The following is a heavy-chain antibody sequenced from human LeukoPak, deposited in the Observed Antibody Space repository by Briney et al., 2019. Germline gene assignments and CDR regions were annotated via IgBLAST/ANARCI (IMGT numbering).Heavy chain of an antibody. V-gene: IGHV3-64D*06. J-gene: IGHJ3*02. CDR1: GFTFSSYA. D-gene: IGHD6-19*01. Sequence: GGSLRLSCAASGFTFSSYAMSWVRQAPGKGLEYVSAISSNGGSTYYADSVKGRFTISRDNSKNTLYLQMSSLRAEDTAVYYCVVAGDDAFDIWGQGTMVTVSS. CDR3: VVAGDDAFDI. CDR2: ISSNGGST.